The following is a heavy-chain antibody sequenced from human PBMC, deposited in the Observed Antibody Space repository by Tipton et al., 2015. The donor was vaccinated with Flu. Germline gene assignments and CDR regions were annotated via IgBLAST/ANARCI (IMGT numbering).Heavy chain of an antibody. J-gene: IGHJ4*02. CDR1: GGPISSSSYY. Sequence: TLSLTCTVSGGPISSSSYYWGWIRQPPGKGLEWIGSIYYSGSTYYNPSLKSRVTISVDTSKNQFSLKLSSVTAADTAVYYCARKYYYGSGRVPTFDYWGQGTLVTVSS. D-gene: IGHD3-10*01. CDR3: ARKYYYGSGRVPTFDY. CDR2: IYYSGST. V-gene: IGHV4-39*07.